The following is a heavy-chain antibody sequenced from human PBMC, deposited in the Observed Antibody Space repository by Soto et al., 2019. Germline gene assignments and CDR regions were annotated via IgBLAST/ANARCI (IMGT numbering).Heavy chain of an antibody. CDR2: FDPEDGET. V-gene: IGHV1-24*01. J-gene: IGHJ4*02. D-gene: IGHD3-22*01. CDR1: GYTLTELS. CDR3: ATPFYDSSGYSL. Sequence: ASVKVSCKVSGYTLTELSMHWVRQAPGKGLEWMGGFDPEDGETIYAQKFQGRVTMTEDTSTDTAYMELSSLRSEDTAVYYCATPFYDSSGYSLWGQGTLVTVSS.